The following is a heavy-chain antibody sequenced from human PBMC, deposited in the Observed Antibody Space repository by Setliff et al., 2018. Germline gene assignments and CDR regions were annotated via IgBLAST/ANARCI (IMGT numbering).Heavy chain of an antibody. Sequence: ASETLSLTCTVSGGSISSSDFYWGWIRQPPGKGLEWIGRIHYSGTTYYNASLRSRVTMSVDTSKNQFSLNLSSVTAADTAVYYCARTGTYRYFDYWGQGALVTVSS. CDR2: IHYSGTT. J-gene: IGHJ4*02. CDR3: ARTGTYRYFDY. D-gene: IGHD1-26*01. V-gene: IGHV4-39*01. CDR1: GGSISSSDFY.